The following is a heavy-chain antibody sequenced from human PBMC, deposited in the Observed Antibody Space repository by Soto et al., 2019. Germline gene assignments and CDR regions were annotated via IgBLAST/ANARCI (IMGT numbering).Heavy chain of an antibody. CDR3: AREGGSLNWLDP. D-gene: IGHD1-26*01. CDR2: ISISSSYT. Sequence: VGSLRLSCAASVFTFSYYWMNWLRQAPGKWLEWFSYISISSSYTXXADSVTGRXTISRYNSKNSXYLQTXSLRDEDTAXYDCAREGGSLNWLDPWVQGTLVTVSS. CDR1: VFTFSYYW. J-gene: IGHJ5*02. V-gene: IGHV3-11*05.